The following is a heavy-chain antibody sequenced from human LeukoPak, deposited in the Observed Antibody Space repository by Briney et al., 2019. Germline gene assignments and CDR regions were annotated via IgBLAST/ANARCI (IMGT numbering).Heavy chain of an antibody. D-gene: IGHD6-6*01. CDR3: AKDSSSSSLRWFDP. J-gene: IGHJ5*02. CDR1: GFTFDDYA. CDR2: ISWNSGSI. V-gene: IGHV3-9*01. Sequence: GGSLRLSCAASGFTFDDYAMHWVRHAPGKGLEWVSGISWNSGSIGYADSVKGRFTISRDNAKNSLYLQMNSLRAEDTALYYCAKDSSSSSLRWFDPWGQGTLVTVST.